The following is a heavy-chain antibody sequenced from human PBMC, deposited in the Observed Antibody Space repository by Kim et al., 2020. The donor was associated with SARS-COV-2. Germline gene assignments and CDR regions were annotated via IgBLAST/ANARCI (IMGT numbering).Heavy chain of an antibody. J-gene: IGHJ6*02. D-gene: IGHD3-9*01. Sequence: SVKVSCKASGGTFSSYAISWVRQAPGQGLEWMGGIIPIFGTANYAQKFQGRVTITADESTSTAYMELSSLRSEDTAVYYCARILRYFDGMHGMDVWGQGTTVTVSS. CDR2: IIPIFGTA. CDR1: GGTFSSYA. CDR3: ARILRYFDGMHGMDV. V-gene: IGHV1-69*13.